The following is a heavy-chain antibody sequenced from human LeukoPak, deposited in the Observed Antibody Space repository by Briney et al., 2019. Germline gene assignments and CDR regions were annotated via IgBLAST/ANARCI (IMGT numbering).Heavy chain of an antibody. V-gene: IGHV1-69*06. D-gene: IGHD3-22*01. CDR1: GGTFSRYA. CDR3: ARDATLYDSRAYYYLW. CDR2: IIPMFRTV. J-gene: IGHJ4*02. Sequence: SVKVSCKASGGTFSRYAISWVRQAPGQGLEWMGGIIPMFRTVNYAQKFQGRVTITADKSTSTAYMELTSLRSEDTAVHYCARDATLYDSRAYYYLWWGQGTLVTVSS.